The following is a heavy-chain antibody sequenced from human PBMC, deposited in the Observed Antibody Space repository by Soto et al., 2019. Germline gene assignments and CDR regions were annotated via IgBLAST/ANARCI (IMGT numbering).Heavy chain of an antibody. CDR2: IIPVFGTI. J-gene: IGHJ4*02. CDR3: AIENWGPGGHYFDY. Sequence: SVKVSCKAYGGTFNSFGIKWVRQAPGQGLEWVGGIIPVFGTINYAQKFRGRVTITADASTSTSYMELSSLRSDDTAVYYCAIENWGPGGHYFDYWGQGTLGTVS. D-gene: IGHD7-27*01. CDR1: GGTFNSFG. V-gene: IGHV1-69*13.